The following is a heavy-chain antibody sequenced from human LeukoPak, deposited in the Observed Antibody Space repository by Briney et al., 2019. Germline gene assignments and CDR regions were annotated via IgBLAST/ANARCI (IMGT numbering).Heavy chain of an antibody. CDR2: INLIGGST. J-gene: IGHJ4*02. CDR3: ARESDIVVAGTGFGY. D-gene: IGHD6-19*01. CDR1: GYPFTSYY. V-gene: IGHV1-46*01. Sequence: ASVKVSCKTSGYPFTSYYIHWVRQAPGQGLEWMGIINLIGGSTRFAQKFQGRVTMTRDTSTSTVYMELSSLRSEDTAVYYCARESDIVVAGTGFGYWGQGTLVTVSS.